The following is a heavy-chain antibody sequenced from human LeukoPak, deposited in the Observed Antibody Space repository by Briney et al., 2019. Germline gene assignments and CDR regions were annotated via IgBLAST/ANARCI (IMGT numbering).Heavy chain of an antibody. V-gene: IGHV4-34*01. CDR1: GGSFSGYY. Sequence: PSETLPLTCAVYGGSFSGYYWSWIRQPPGKGLEWIGEINHSGSTNYNPSLKSRVTISVDTSKNQFSLKLSSVTAADTAVYYCARSPGDSSGYYFYFDYWGQGTLVTVSS. J-gene: IGHJ4*02. D-gene: IGHD3-22*01. CDR2: INHSGST. CDR3: ARSPGDSSGYYFYFDY.